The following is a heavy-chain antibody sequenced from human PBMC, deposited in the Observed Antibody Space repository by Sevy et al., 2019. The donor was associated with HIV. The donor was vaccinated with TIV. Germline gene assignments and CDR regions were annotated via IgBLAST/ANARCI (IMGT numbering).Heavy chain of an antibody. CDR1: GFTFSSYE. Sequence: GGSLRLSCAASGFTFSSYEMNWVRQAPGKGLEWVSHISSSGSTIYYADSVKGRFTISRDNAKNSLYLQMNSLRAEDTAIYYCARVGYVDTSMVSTFDIWGQGTMVTVSS. J-gene: IGHJ3*02. V-gene: IGHV3-48*03. CDR3: ARVGYVDTSMVSTFDI. CDR2: ISSSGSTI. D-gene: IGHD5-18*01.